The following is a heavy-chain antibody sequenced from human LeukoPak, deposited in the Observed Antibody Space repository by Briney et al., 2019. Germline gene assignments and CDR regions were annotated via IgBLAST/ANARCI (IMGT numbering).Heavy chain of an antibody. Sequence: SVKVSCTASGFTFTSSAVQWVRQARGQRLEWIGWIVVGSGNTNYAQKFQERVTITRDMSTSTAYMELSSLRSEDTAVYYCAAEGPYSSSWYPNDYWGQGTLVTVSS. V-gene: IGHV1-58*01. D-gene: IGHD6-13*01. CDR1: GFTFTSSA. J-gene: IGHJ4*02. CDR2: IVVGSGNT. CDR3: AAEGPYSSSWYPNDY.